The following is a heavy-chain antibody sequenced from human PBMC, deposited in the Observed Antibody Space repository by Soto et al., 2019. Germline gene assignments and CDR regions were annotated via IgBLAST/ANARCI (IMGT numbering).Heavy chain of an antibody. D-gene: IGHD5-18*01. J-gene: IGHJ4*02. CDR1: GFTFSCYA. Sequence: PGGSLRLSCAASGFTFSCYAMSWVRQAPGKGLEWVSAISGSGGSTYYADSVKGRFTISRDNSKNTLYLQMNSLRAEDTAVYYCAKVRDSYGQAYYFDYWGQGTLVTVSS. CDR3: AKVRDSYGQAYYFDY. CDR2: ISGSGGST. V-gene: IGHV3-23*01.